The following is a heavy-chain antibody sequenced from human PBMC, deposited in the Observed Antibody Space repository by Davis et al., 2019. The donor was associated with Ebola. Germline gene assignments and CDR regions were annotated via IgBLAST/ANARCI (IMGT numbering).Heavy chain of an antibody. Sequence: PSETLSLTCTVSGGSISSGGYYWSWIRQHPGKGLEWIGYIYYSGSTYYNPSLKSRVTISVDTSKNQFSLKLSSVTAADTAVYYCARLPLRYFDWLPEDYYYGMDVWGQGTTVTVSS. D-gene: IGHD3-9*01. CDR1: GGSISSGGYY. CDR3: ARLPLRYFDWLPEDYYYGMDV. V-gene: IGHV4-31*03. J-gene: IGHJ6*02. CDR2: IYYSGST.